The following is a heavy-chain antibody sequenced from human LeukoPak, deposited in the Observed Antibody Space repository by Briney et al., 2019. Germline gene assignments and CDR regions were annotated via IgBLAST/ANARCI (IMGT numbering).Heavy chain of an antibody. D-gene: IGHD3-10*01. Sequence: GGSLRLSCAASGFTFSSYAMSWVRQAPGKGLEWVSAISGSGGSTHYADSVKGRFTISRDNSKNTLYLQMNSLRAEDTAVYYCAKDLWFGELSPIDYWGQGTLVTVSS. V-gene: IGHV3-23*01. CDR1: GFTFSSYA. CDR2: ISGSGGST. J-gene: IGHJ4*02. CDR3: AKDLWFGELSPIDY.